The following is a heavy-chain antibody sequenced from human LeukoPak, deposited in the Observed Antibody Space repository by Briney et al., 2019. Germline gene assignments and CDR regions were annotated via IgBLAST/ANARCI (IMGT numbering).Heavy chain of an antibody. J-gene: IGHJ5*02. V-gene: IGHV3-23*01. CDR1: GFTFSSYA. Sequence: GGSLRLSCAASGFTFSSYAMSWVRQAPGKGLEWVSAISGSGGSTYYADSVKGRFTISRDNSRNTLYLQMNSLRAEDTAVYYCAKDLLTMIDLGIDPWGQGTLVTVSS. CDR3: AKDLLTMIDLGIDP. D-gene: IGHD3-22*01. CDR2: ISGSGGST.